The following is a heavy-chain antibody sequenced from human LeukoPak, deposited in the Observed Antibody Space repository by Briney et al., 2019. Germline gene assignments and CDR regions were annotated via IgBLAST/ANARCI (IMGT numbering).Heavy chain of an antibody. D-gene: IGHD6-19*01. CDR1: GGSISSYY. Sequence: SETLSLTCTVSGGSISSYYWSWIRQPPGKGLEWIGYIYYSGSTNYNPSLKSRVTISVDTSKNQFSLKLSSVTAADTAVYYCARHGVAVAGFFDYWGQGTLVTVSS. CDR2: IYYSGST. J-gene: IGHJ4*02. V-gene: IGHV4-59*01. CDR3: ARHGVAVAGFFDY.